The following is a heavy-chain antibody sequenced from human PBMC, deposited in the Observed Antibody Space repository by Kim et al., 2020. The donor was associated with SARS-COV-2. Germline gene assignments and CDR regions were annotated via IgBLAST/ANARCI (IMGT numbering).Heavy chain of an antibody. CDR2: ISGSGGST. D-gene: IGHD5-18*01. Sequence: GGSLRLSCAASGFTFSSYAMSWVRQAPGKGLEWVSAISGSGGSTYYADSVKGRFTISRDNSKNTLYLQMNSLRAEDTAVYYCAKGGAAMVTFEHFDYWGQGTLVTVSS. V-gene: IGHV3-23*01. CDR1: GFTFSSYA. J-gene: IGHJ4*02. CDR3: AKGGAAMVTFEHFDY.